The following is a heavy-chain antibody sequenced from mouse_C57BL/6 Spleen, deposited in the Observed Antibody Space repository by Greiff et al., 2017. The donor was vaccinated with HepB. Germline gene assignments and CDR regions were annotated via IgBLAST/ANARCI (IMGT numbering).Heavy chain of an antibody. CDR2: IHPNSGGT. D-gene: IGHD4-1*01. J-gene: IGHJ1*03. CDR1: GYTFTSYW. CDR3: ARGRTGYWYFDV. Sequence: LQESGAELVKPGASVKLSCKASGYTFTSYWMHWVKQRPGRGLEWIGRIHPNSGGTKYNEKFKSKATLTVDKPSSTAYMQLSSLTSEDSAVYYCARGRTGYWYFDVWGTGTTVTVSS. V-gene: IGHV1-72*01.